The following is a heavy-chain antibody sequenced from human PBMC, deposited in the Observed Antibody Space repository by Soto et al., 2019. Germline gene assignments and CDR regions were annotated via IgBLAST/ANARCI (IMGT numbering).Heavy chain of an antibody. CDR3: ARIKSSSWYSAIDWFDP. V-gene: IGHV1-18*01. Sequence: QVQLVQSGAEVKKPGASVKVSCKASGYTFTSYGISWMRQAPGQGLEWMGWISAYNGNTNYAQKLQGRVTMTTDTSTSTAYMELRSLRSDDTAVYYCARIKSSSWYSAIDWFDPWGQGTLVTVSS. J-gene: IGHJ5*02. D-gene: IGHD6-13*01. CDR2: ISAYNGNT. CDR1: GYTFTSYG.